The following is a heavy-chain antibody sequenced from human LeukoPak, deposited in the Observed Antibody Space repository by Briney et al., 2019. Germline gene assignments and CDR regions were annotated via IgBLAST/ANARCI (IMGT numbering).Heavy chain of an antibody. V-gene: IGHV5-51*01. Sequence: GESLQISCQGSGSTFPTYWIGWVRQLPGKGLEWMGLINPGESDIRYRPSFQGQVTISADKSINTAYLQWSSLKASDSAMYYCASSIGLYGTSGYDHWGQGTLVTVPS. CDR2: INPGESDI. J-gene: IGHJ4*02. CDR3: ASSIGLYGTSGYDH. CDR1: GSTFPTYW. D-gene: IGHD6-6*01.